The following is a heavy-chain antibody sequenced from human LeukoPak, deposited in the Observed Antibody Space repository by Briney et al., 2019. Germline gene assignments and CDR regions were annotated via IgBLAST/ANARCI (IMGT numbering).Heavy chain of an antibody. CDR2: ITGSGGST. V-gene: IGHV3-23*01. CDR1: GFTFSDYA. D-gene: IGHD5/OR15-5a*01. CDR3: AKEFAFGNMVSTIKRGIDS. Sequence: GGSLRLSCVASGFTFSDYAMTWVRQTPEKGLEWVSTITGSGGSTYSVDSVRGRSTISRDNSNNTLYLQMNSLRVEDTAVYYCAKEFAFGNMVSTIKRGIDSWGQGSLVTVSS. J-gene: IGHJ4*02.